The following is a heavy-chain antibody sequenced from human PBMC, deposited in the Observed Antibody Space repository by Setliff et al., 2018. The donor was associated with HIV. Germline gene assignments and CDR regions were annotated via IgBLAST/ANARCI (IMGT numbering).Heavy chain of an antibody. CDR3: ARYHYGVDWFDP. J-gene: IGHJ5*02. D-gene: IGHD3-10*01. CDR1: GDSFSSRAVY. V-gene: IGHV4-39*07. CDR2: IRYDGAT. Sequence: SETLSLTCSVSGDSFSSRAVYWGWIRQPPGKGLEWLGSIRYDGATYYSPSLKSRLTLSIDTSNKQFSLRLTSVTAADTAVYYCARYHYGVDWFDPWGQGTLVTVSS.